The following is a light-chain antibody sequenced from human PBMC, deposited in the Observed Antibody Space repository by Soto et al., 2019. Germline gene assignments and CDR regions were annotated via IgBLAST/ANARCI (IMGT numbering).Light chain of an antibody. V-gene: IGLV2-23*02. CDR2: EVS. Sequence: QAVVTQPASVSGSPGQSITISCTGTSSDVGSYNLVSWYQQHPGKAPKLMIYEVSKRPSGVSNRFSGSKSGNTASLTISGLQAEDEADYYCCSYAGGGFVFGTGTKLTVL. CDR1: SSDVGSYNL. J-gene: IGLJ1*01. CDR3: CSYAGGGFV.